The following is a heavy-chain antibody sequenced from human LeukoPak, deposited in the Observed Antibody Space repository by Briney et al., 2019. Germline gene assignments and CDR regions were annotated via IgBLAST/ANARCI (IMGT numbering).Heavy chain of an antibody. D-gene: IGHD2-2*01. Sequence: ASVKVSCKASGYTFTGYYMHWVRQAPGQGLEWMGWINPNSGGTNYAQKFQGRVTMTRDTSISTAYMELSRLRSDDTAVYYCASSLIGYCSSTSCYENFDYWGQGTLVTVSS. CDR3: ASSLIGYCSSTSCYENFDY. CDR2: INPNSGGT. CDR1: GYTFTGYY. J-gene: IGHJ4*02. V-gene: IGHV1-2*02.